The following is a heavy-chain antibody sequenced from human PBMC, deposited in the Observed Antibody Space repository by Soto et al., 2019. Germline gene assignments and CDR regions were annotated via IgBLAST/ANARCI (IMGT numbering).Heavy chain of an antibody. V-gene: IGHV1-18*01. CDR2: ISAYNGNT. CDR1: GYTFTSYG. Sequence: QVQLVQSGAEVKKPGASVKVSCKASGYTFTSYGISWVRQAPGQGLEWMGWISAYNGNTNYAQKLQGRVTMTTDTPKTTAYLELRSLRSDDTAVYYCARGYNWNDGYYYYGMDVWGQGTTVTVSS. CDR3: ARGYNWNDGYYYYGMDV. D-gene: IGHD1-1*01. J-gene: IGHJ6*02.